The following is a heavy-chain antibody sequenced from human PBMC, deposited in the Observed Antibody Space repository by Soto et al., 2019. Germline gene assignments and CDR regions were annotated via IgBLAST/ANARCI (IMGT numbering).Heavy chain of an antibody. V-gene: IGHV4-59*01. J-gene: IGHJ3*02. Sequence: QVQLQESGPGLVKPSEILTPTCTVSGGSISSYYWSWIRQPPGKGLEWIGYIYYSGSTNYNPSLKSRLTNALDTSNNQFSLKRSSVTAADTAVYYCARPGWRNAPYDAFDIWGQGTMVTVSS. D-gene: IGHD6-19*01. CDR1: GGSISSYY. CDR2: IYYSGST. CDR3: ARPGWRNAPYDAFDI.